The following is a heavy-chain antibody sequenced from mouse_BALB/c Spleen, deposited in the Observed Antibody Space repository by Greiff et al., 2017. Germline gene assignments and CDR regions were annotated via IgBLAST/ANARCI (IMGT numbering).Heavy chain of an antibody. CDR3: NVGAARATYYYAMDY. CDR2: IDPENGDT. D-gene: IGHD3-1*01. CDR1: GFNIKDYY. V-gene: IGHV14-4*02. Sequence: VQLKQSGAELVRSGASVKLSCTASGFNIKDYYMHWVKQRPEQGLEWIGWIDPENGDTEYAPKFQGKATMTADTSSNTAYLQLSSLTSEDTAVYYCNVGAARATYYYAMDYWGQGTSVTVSS. J-gene: IGHJ4*01.